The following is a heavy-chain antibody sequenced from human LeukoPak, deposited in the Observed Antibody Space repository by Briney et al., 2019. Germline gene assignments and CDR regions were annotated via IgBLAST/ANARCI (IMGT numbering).Heavy chain of an antibody. CDR1: GFTFSSYW. CDR2: IKEDGSET. D-gene: IGHD3-3*01. J-gene: IGHJ4*02. V-gene: IGHV3-7*01. Sequence: GGSLRLSCAASGFTFSSYWMTWVRQAPGKGLEWVANIKEDGSETYYVDSVKGRFTISRDNAKNSLYLQLNSLRAEDTAVYYCARSPYDFWSAYLHYFDYWGQGTLVAVSS. CDR3: ARSPYDFWSAYLHYFDY.